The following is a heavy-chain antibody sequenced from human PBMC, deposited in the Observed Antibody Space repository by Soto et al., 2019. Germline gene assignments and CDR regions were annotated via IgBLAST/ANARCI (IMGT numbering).Heavy chain of an antibody. CDR1: GFTFSSYS. J-gene: IGHJ6*02. CDR3: ARDDSHLAGLYYYCMDF. D-gene: IGHD6-19*01. Sequence: GGSLRLSCAASGFTFSSYSINCVRQAPGKGLEWVSYISSSSSTIYYADSVKGRFTISRDNAKNSLYLQMNSLRDEDTAVYYCARDDSHLAGLYYYCMDFWGQGTTDTGS. V-gene: IGHV3-48*02. CDR2: ISSSSSTI.